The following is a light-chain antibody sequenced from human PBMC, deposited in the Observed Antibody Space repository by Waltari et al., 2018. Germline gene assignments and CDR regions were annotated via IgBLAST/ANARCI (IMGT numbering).Light chain of an antibody. V-gene: IGLV4-69*01. CDR2: INSDGSH. J-gene: IGLJ3*02. Sequence: QLVLTQSPSASASLGASVKLTCTLTSGHSSYAIARHQQKPQKGPRYLMKINSDGSHIKGDGIPDRFSGSSSGAERYLTISSLQSEDEADYYCQIWGPGFRVFGGGTKVTVL. CDR3: QIWGPGFRV. CDR1: SGHSSYA.